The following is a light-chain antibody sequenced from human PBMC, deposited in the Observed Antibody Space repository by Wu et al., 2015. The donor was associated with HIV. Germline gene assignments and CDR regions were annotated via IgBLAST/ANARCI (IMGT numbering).Light chain of an antibody. J-gene: IGKJ4*01. CDR1: QSVSSSY. CDR3: QQYHTLPIT. CDR2: VAS. Sequence: NVLTQSPGTLSLSPGERATLSCRASQSVSSSYLAWYQQKPGQAPGLLIYVASSRATGVPDRFSGSGSGTDFTLTISRLEPEDFAVYYCQQYHTLPITFGGGTKVEIK. V-gene: IGKV3-20*01.